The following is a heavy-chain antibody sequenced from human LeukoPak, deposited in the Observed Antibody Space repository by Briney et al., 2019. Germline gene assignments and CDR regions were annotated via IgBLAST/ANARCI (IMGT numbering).Heavy chain of an antibody. D-gene: IGHD2-2*01. CDR2: IIPTFCLV. Sequence: GASVNVSCKASGGTFDTYALSWVRQAPGQELEWVGGIIPTFCLVQYAEDLQGRVTITADKSTSTFFMEMTSLRSDDTAMYYCVSSPPVGQLPIISYFDPWGQGTLVTVSS. V-gene: IGHV1-69*10. CDR1: GGTFDTYA. CDR3: VSSPPVGQLPIISYFDP. J-gene: IGHJ5*02.